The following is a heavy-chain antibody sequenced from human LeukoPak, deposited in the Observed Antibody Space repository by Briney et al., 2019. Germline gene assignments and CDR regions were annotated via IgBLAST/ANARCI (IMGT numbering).Heavy chain of an antibody. CDR3: ARMGRDGYSFDY. Sequence: GGSLRLSCTASGFTFSNYWMSWVRQAPGLGLEWVANIKEDGSDKYYVESVKGRFTISRDNAKNSLYPQMISLRAEDTAVYFCARMGRDGYSFDYWGQGTLVTVSS. J-gene: IGHJ4*02. V-gene: IGHV3-7*01. CDR2: IKEDGSDK. D-gene: IGHD5-24*01. CDR1: GFTFSNYW.